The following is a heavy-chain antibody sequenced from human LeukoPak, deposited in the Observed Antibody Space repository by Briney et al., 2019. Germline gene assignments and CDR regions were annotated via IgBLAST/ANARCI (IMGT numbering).Heavy chain of an antibody. D-gene: IGHD3-10*01. J-gene: IGHJ3*02. Sequence: GGSLRLSCAASGFTFSSYAMNWVRQAPGKGLEWVSAISGSGGSTYYADSVKGRFTISRDNSKNTLYLQMNSLRAEDTAVYYCASLVRSSRHKDIWGQGTIVTVSS. CDR1: GFTFSSYA. CDR2: ISGSGGST. CDR3: ASLVRSSRHKDI. V-gene: IGHV3-23*01.